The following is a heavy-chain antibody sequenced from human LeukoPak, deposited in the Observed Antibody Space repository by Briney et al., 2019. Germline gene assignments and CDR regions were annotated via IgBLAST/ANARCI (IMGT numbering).Heavy chain of an antibody. CDR3: ASRSGSGVHDAFDV. D-gene: IGHD5-12*01. V-gene: IGHV5-51*01. Sequence: GESLKISCKGSGYSFTNYYIAWVRQMPGKGLEWMGIIYPDDSDSRYSPSFQGQVTIAADKSISTAYLQWSSLKASDSAMYNCASRSGSGVHDAFDVWGQGTMVTVSS. CDR1: GYSFTNYY. J-gene: IGHJ3*01. CDR2: IYPDDSDS.